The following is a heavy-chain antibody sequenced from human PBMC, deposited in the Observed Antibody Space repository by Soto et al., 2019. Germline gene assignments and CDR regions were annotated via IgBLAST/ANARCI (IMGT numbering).Heavy chain of an antibody. D-gene: IGHD3-10*01. CDR1: GGSISSYY. J-gene: IGHJ6*02. CDR3: ARDSGYPFNPYYYYGMDV. Sequence: KPSETLSLTCTVSGGSISSYYWSWIRQPPGKGLEWIGYIYYSGSTNYNPSLKSRVTISVDTSKNQFSLKLSSVTAADTAVYYCARDSGYPFNPYYYYGMDVWGQGTTVTVSS. V-gene: IGHV4-59*01. CDR2: IYYSGST.